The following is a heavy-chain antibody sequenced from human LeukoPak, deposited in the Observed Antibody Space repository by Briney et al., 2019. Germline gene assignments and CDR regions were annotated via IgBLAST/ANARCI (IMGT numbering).Heavy chain of an antibody. V-gene: IGHV4-39*01. Sequence: SETLSLTCTVSGGSISSSSYYWGWIRQPPGKGLEWIGSIHYSGSTYYNPSLKSRVTLSVDTSKNQLSLRLTSVTATDTAVYFCARRRGPSLTNTFDLWGQGTMVTVTS. J-gene: IGHJ3*01. CDR3: ARRRGPSLTNTFDL. D-gene: IGHD2-2*01. CDR1: GGSISSSSYY. CDR2: IHYSGST.